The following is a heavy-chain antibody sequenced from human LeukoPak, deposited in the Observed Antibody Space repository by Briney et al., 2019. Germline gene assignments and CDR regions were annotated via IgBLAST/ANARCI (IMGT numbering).Heavy chain of an antibody. Sequence: GGSLRLSCAASGFAFSSYWMTWVRQAPGKGLEWVANINQDGSEKYYVDFVKGRFTISRDNAKNSLYLQMNSLRAEDTGVYCCARPLDGWGDRWFDPWGRGTLVTVSS. J-gene: IGHJ5*02. V-gene: IGHV3-7*01. D-gene: IGHD2-21*02. CDR2: INQDGSEK. CDR1: GFAFSSYW. CDR3: ARPLDGWGDRWFDP.